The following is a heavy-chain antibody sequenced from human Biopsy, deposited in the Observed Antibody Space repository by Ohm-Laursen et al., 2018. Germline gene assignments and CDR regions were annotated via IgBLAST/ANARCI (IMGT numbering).Heavy chain of an antibody. CDR3: ARHPTGFWFDP. J-gene: IGHJ5*02. V-gene: IGHV4-39*01. CDR2: IYNTETT. Sequence: GWFRQPPGKGLEWIGSIYNTETTFYNPSLKSRVTISIDTSTNQFSLKVSSVTAADTALYFCARHPTGFWFDPWGHGTLVTVSS.